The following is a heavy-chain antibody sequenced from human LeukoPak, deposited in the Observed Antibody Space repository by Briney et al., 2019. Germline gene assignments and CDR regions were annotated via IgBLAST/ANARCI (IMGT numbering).Heavy chain of an antibody. CDR2: IYYSGST. Sequence: SETLSLTCTVSGGSISSSSYYWGWIRQPPGKGLEWIGSIYYSGSTYYNPSLKSRVTISVDTSKNQFSLNLTAADTALYFCAGYDHSNYLAYWGQGILVTVSS. CDR1: GGSISSSSYY. CDR3: AGYDHSNYLAY. D-gene: IGHD4-11*01. V-gene: IGHV4-39*07. J-gene: IGHJ4*02.